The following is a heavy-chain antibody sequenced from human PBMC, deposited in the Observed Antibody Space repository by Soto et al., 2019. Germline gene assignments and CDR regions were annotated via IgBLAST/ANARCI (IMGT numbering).Heavy chain of an antibody. CDR3: ARAGGLLVDY. CDR1: GFMFSSYA. D-gene: IGHD1-26*01. Sequence: QVQLVESGGGVVQPGRSLRLSCAASGFMFSSYAMHWVRQAPGKGLEWVAVKTYDGSNKSYADSVKGRFTISRDNSKHTLHLQMNSLRAEDTAVYYCARAGGLLVDYWGQGTLVTVSS. V-gene: IGHV3-30-3*01. J-gene: IGHJ4*02. CDR2: KTYDGSNK.